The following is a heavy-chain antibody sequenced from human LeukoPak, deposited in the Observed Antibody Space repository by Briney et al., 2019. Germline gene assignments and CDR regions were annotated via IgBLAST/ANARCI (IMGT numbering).Heavy chain of an antibody. CDR2: ISYSGST. CDR3: ASYGSGSYRFDP. CDR1: GGSVNSGSSY. Sequence: SETLSLTCTVSGGSVNSGSSYWSWIRQPPGKGLEWIGCISYSGSTNYNPSLRSRVTMSLDTSKNQFSLKLNSVTAADTAVYYCASYGSGSYRFDPWGQGTLVTVSS. D-gene: IGHD3-10*01. V-gene: IGHV4-61*01. J-gene: IGHJ5*02.